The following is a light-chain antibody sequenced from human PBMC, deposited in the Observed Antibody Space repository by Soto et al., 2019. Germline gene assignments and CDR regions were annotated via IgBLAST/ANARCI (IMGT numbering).Light chain of an antibody. CDR3: QVFDGSLWT. J-gene: IGKJ1*01. CDR2: GES. CDR1: QSVSSNK. V-gene: IGKV3-20*01. Sequence: EIVLTQSPGTLSLSPGERATLSCRASQSVSSNKLAWYQQKPGQAPRLLIYGESGRATGIPDRFSGSGSGTDFTLTISRLEPEDFAVYYCQVFDGSLWTFGQGTKVEIK.